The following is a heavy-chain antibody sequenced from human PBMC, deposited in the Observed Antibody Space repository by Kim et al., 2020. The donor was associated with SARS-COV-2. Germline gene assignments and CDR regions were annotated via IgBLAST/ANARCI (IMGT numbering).Heavy chain of an antibody. Sequence: STTYNADSVKGRFIISRDNAKNTLYLQMNSLRAEDTAVYYCVKDSGFTLDPWGQGILVTVSS. CDR2: STT. V-gene: IGHV3-74*01. CDR3: VKDSGFTLDP. D-gene: IGHD6-25*01. J-gene: IGHJ5*02.